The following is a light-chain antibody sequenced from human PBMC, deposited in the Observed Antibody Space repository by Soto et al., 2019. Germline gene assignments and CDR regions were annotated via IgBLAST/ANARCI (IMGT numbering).Light chain of an antibody. V-gene: IGKV1-12*01. CDR1: EDINSR. CDR3: QQLRMYPST. J-gene: IGKJ4*01. CDR2: AAS. Sequence: DIQMTQSPSSVSASVGDRVTISCRASEDINSRLAWYQQKPGEAPKLLIYAASTLYGGVPSRFSGSGSGTDFALTITSLQAEDFATYYCQQLRMYPSTFGGGTKV.